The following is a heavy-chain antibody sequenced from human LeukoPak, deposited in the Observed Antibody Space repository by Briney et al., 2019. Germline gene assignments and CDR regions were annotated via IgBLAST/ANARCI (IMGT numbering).Heavy chain of an antibody. V-gene: IGHV1-18*01. Sequence: ASVKVSCKASGYTFTSYGISWVRQAPGQGLEWMGWISAYNGNTNYAQKLQGSVTMTTDTSTSTAYMELRSLRSDDTAVYYCARDASGYYNSYFDYWGQGTLVTVSS. CDR2: ISAYNGNT. J-gene: IGHJ4*02. CDR1: GYTFTSYG. CDR3: ARDASGYYNSYFDY. D-gene: IGHD3-3*01.